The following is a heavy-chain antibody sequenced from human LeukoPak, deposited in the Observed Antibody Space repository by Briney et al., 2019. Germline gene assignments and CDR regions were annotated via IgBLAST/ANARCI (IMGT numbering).Heavy chain of an antibody. CDR2: ISHIGRT. CDR3: ARDLVTVTKGFDI. J-gene: IGHJ3*02. V-gene: IGHV4-59*11. D-gene: IGHD4-17*01. Sequence: SETLSLTCAVSGDSFSSHYWTWIRQTPGTGLEWIGYISHIGRTNYNPSLKSRVTISIDTSKNQFSLKLRSVTAADTAVYYCARDLVTVTKGFDIWGQWTMVSVSS. CDR1: GDSFSSHY.